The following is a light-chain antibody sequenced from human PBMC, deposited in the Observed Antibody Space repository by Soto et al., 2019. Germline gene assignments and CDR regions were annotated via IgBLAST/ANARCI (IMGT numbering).Light chain of an antibody. Sequence: ILLTQSPGTLSLSPGERATLSCRASQRISSSYLAWYQQKPGQAPRLLIYATSSRAPGIPDRFSGSGSGTDFTLTISRLEPEDFAVYYCQQPHSSLSFGPDTKVDI. CDR3: QQPHSSLS. CDR2: ATS. V-gene: IGKV3-20*01. CDR1: QRISSSY. J-gene: IGKJ3*01.